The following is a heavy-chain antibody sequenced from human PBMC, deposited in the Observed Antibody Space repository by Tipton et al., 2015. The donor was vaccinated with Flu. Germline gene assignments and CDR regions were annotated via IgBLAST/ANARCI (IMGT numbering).Heavy chain of an antibody. CDR3: ARERAATGYSSGWYVKQYFDL. CDR2: IYTSGST. V-gene: IGHV4-4*07. CDR1: GGSISSYY. D-gene: IGHD6-19*01. J-gene: IGHJ2*01. Sequence: TLSLTCTVSGGSISSYYWSWIRQPAGKGLEWIGRIYTSGSTNYNPSLKSRVTMSVDTSKNQFSLKLSSVTAADTAVYYCARERAATGYSSGWYVKQYFDLWGRGTLVTVSS.